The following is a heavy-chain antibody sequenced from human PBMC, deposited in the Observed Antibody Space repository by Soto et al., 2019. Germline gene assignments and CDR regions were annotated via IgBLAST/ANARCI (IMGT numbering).Heavy chain of an antibody. Sequence: QVQLVQSGAEVKKPGASVKVSCKASGYTFTSYGISWVRQAPGQGLEWMGWISAYNGNTNYAQKHQGRVTMTTDTPTSTAYMELKSLRYDDTAVYSWARDWVAAGPFDYWGQGTLVTVSS. CDR3: ARDWVAAGPFDY. CDR1: GYTFTSYG. D-gene: IGHD2-15*01. CDR2: ISAYNGNT. V-gene: IGHV1-18*01. J-gene: IGHJ4*02.